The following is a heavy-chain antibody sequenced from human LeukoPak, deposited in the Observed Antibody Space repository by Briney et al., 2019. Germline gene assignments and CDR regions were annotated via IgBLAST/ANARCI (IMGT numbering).Heavy chain of an antibody. CDR3: ARVHGYYFDY. CDR1: GFTFSSYG. Sequence: GESLKISCAASGFTFSSYGMHWARQAPGKGLEWVALIWYDGSDKYYADSMKGRFTISRDNSKNMLYLQMNSLRAEDTAVYYCARVHGYYFDYWGQGTLVTVSS. V-gene: IGHV3-33*01. J-gene: IGHJ4*02. CDR2: IWYDGSDK.